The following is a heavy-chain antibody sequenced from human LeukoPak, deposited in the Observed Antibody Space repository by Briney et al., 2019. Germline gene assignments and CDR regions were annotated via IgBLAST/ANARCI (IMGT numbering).Heavy chain of an antibody. J-gene: IGHJ4*02. CDR3: ARDASYDSSGYYKRSFDY. V-gene: IGHV3-30*04. D-gene: IGHD3-22*01. Sequence: GRSLRLSCAASGFTFSSYAMHWVRQAPGKGLEWVAVISYDGSNKYYADSVKGRFTISRDSSKNTLYLQMNSLRAEDTAVYYCARDASYDSSGYYKRSFDYWGQGTLVTVSS. CDR1: GFTFSSYA. CDR2: ISYDGSNK.